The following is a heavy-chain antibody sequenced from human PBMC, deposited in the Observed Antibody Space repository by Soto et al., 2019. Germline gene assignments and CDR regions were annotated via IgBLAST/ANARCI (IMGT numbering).Heavy chain of an antibody. CDR3: AKDKYYDSSGYNY. CDR2: ISGSGGST. V-gene: IGHV3-23*01. CDR1: GFTFSSYA. D-gene: IGHD3-22*01. J-gene: IGHJ4*02. Sequence: GGSLRLSCAASGFTFSSYAMSWVRQAPGKGLEWVSAISGSGGSTYYADSVKGRFTISRDNSKNTLYLQMNSLRAEDTAIYYCAKDKYYDSSGYNYWGQGTLVTVSS.